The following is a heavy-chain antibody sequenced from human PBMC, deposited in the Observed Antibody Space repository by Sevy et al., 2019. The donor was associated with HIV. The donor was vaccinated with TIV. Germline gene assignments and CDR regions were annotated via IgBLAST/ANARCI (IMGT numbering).Heavy chain of an antibody. CDR3: ARDWAPGYYYDAIGVKRYYYFDY. Sequence: ASVKVSCKASDYTFSTQGFNWVRQAPGQGLEWMGWISAYNGNTKYAQKFQGRVTMTTDTSTSTAYMELRSLKSDDTAVYYCARDWAPGYYYDAIGVKRYYYFDYWGQGTLVTVSS. CDR1: DYTFSTQG. V-gene: IGHV1-18*01. J-gene: IGHJ4*02. CDR2: ISAYNGNT. D-gene: IGHD3-22*01.